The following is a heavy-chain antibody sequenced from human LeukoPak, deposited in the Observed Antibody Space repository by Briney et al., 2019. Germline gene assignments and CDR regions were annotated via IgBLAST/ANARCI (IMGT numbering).Heavy chain of an antibody. V-gene: IGHV5-51*01. CDR2: IYPGDSDT. CDR3: ARHRGDYYYYMDV. J-gene: IGHJ6*03. CDR1: GYIFTSYW. Sequence: GESLKISCKGSGYIFTSYWIGWVRQMPGKGLEWMGVIYPGDSDTRYSPSFQGQVTISADKSICTAYLQWSSLKASDTAMYYCARHRGDYYYYMDVWGKGTTVTVSS. D-gene: IGHD4-17*01.